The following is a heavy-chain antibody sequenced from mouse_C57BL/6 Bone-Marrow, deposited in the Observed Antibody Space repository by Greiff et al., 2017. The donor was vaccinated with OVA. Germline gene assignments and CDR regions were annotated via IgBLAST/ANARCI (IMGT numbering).Heavy chain of an antibody. D-gene: IGHD1-1*01. CDR3: SSYYYGSSYPDD. J-gene: IGHJ2*01. Sequence: QVQLQQSGPELVKPGASVKISCKASGYAFSSSWMNWVKQRPGKGLEWIGRIYPGDGDTNYNGKFKGKATLTADKPSSTAYMQLSSLTSEDSAVYVCSSYYYGSSYPDDWGKGTTLTVSS. CDR2: IYPGDGDT. V-gene: IGHV1-82*01. CDR1: GYAFSSSW.